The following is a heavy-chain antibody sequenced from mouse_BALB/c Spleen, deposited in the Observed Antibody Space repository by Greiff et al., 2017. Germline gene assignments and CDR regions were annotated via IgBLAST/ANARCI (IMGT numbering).Heavy chain of an antibody. CDR3: ARHFGPLTATATPFAY. D-gene: IGHD1-2*01. CDR1: GFTFSSYY. Sequence: EVMLVESGGGLVKLGGSLKLSCAASGFTFSSYYMSWVRQTPEKRLELVAAINSNGGSTYYLDTVKGRFTISRDNAKNTLYLQMSSLKSEDTALYYCARHFGPLTATATPFAYWGQGTLVTVSA. CDR2: INSNGGST. V-gene: IGHV5-6-2*01. J-gene: IGHJ3*01.